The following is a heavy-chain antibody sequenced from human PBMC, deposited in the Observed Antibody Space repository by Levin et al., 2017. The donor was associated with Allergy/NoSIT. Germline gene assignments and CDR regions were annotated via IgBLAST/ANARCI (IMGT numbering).Heavy chain of an antibody. CDR1: GFTFRDYY. CDR2: ISSSSSYT. J-gene: IGHJ4*02. CDR3: AKQKMTTVTWFDY. V-gene: IGHV3-11*03. Sequence: LSLPCAASGFTFRDYYMSWIRQAPGKGLEWVSYISSSSSYTNYADSVKGRFTISRDNAKNSLYLQMNSLRAEDTAVYYCAKQKMTTVTWFDYWGQGTLVTVSS. D-gene: IGHD4-17*01.